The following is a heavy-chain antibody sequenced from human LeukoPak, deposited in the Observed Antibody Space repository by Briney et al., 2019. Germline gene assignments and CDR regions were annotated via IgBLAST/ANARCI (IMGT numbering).Heavy chain of an antibody. Sequence: GGSLRLSCAASGFTVSSNYMSWVRQAPGKGLEWVANIKHDGSEKYYVDSVKGRFTISRDNARNSLYLQMNSLRAEDTAVYYCARETRWELFDYWGQGTLVTVSS. V-gene: IGHV3-7*04. D-gene: IGHD1-26*01. CDR2: IKHDGSEK. J-gene: IGHJ4*02. CDR3: ARETRWELFDY. CDR1: GFTVSSNY.